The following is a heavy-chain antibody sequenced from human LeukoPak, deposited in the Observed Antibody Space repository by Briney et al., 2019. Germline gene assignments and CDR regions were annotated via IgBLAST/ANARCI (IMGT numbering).Heavy chain of an antibody. CDR2: IYTSGST. CDR1: GGSISSYY. V-gene: IGHV4-4*09. Sequence: SETLSLTCTVSGGSISSYYWSWIRQPPGKGLEWIGYIYTSGSTNYNPSLKSRVTISVDMSEIQFSLKLSSVTAADTAVYYCARGYSSSYKTIYYFDYWGQGTLVTVSS. CDR3: ARGYSSSYKTIYYFDY. J-gene: IGHJ4*02. D-gene: IGHD6-6*01.